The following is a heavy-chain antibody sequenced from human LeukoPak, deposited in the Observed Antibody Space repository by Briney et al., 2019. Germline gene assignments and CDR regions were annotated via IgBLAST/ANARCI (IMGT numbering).Heavy chain of an antibody. Sequence: GGSLRLSCAASGFTFSSYGMHWVRQAAGKGLKWVAVISYDGSNKYYADSVKGRFTISRAKSKNTLYLQMNSLRADDTDVYYCAKDRASAYFDYWGQGTLATVSS. D-gene: IGHD1-26*01. CDR2: ISYDGSNK. J-gene: IGHJ4*02. CDR3: AKDRASAYFDY. CDR1: GFTFSSYG. V-gene: IGHV3-30*18.